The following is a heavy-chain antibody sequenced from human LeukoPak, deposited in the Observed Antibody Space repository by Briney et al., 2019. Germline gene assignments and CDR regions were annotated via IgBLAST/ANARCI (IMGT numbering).Heavy chain of an antibody. CDR1: GGSISSDDYY. Sequence: SETLSLTCGVSGGSISSDDYYWGWIRQPPGKGLEWIVNIHHSGSSYYNPSLKSRVTISIDTSKNQVSLKLSSVTAADTAVYYCARLGNMDIVQIPVPNFYYGVDVWGQGTTVIVSS. V-gene: IGHV4-39*07. J-gene: IGHJ6*02. D-gene: IGHD2-2*03. CDR2: IHHSGSS. CDR3: ARLGNMDIVQIPVPNFYYGVDV.